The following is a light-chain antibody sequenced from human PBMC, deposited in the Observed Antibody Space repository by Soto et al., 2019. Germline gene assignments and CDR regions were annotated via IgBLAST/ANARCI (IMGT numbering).Light chain of an antibody. CDR1: QSVSGN. CDR2: GAS. V-gene: IGKV3-15*01. CDR3: QQYNNWLPLT. J-gene: IGKJ4*01. Sequence: EIVMTQSPATLSVSPGERATLSCRASQSVSGNLAWYQQKPGRAPRLLIYGASTRATGIPARFSGSGSGTAFTLTISSLQSEDFAVYYCQQYNNWLPLTFGGGTRVEIK.